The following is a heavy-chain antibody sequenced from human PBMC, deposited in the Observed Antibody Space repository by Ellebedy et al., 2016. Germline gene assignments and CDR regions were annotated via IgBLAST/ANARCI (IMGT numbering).Heavy chain of an antibody. Sequence: GESLKISXAASGFTFSSYSMNWVRQAPGKGLEWVSYISSSSSTIYYADSVKGRFTISRDNAKNSLYLQMNSLRAEDTAVYYCARSAQTYYYASSALSDAFDIWGQGTMVTVSS. J-gene: IGHJ3*02. D-gene: IGHD3-22*01. CDR3: ARSAQTYYYASSALSDAFDI. CDR2: ISSSSSTI. V-gene: IGHV3-48*01. CDR1: GFTFSSYS.